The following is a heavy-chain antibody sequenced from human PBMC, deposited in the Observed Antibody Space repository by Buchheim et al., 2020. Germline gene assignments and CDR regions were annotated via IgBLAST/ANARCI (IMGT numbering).Heavy chain of an antibody. CDR2: ISYDGSNK. J-gene: IGHJ4*02. V-gene: IGHV3-30*18. D-gene: IGHD4-23*01. CDR1: GFTFSSYG. CDR3: AKDKDLTVVTPLDY. Sequence: QVQLVESGGGVVQPGRSLRLSCAASGFTFSSYGMHWVRQAPGKGLEWVAVISYDGSNKYYADSVKGRFTISSDNSKNTLYLQMNSLRAEDTAVYYCAKDKDLTVVTPLDYWGQGTL.